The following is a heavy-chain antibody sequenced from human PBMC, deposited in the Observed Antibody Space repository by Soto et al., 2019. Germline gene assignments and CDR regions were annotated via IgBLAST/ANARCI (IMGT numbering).Heavy chain of an antibody. CDR2: INHSGST. Sequence: PSETLSLTCAVYGGSFSGYYWSWIRHPPGKGLEWIGEINHSGSTNYNPSLKSRVTISVDTSKNQFSLKLSSVTAADTAVYYCARGYYDFWSGYRRSGRMDVWGQGTTVTVSS. V-gene: IGHV4-34*01. CDR3: ARGYYDFWSGYRRSGRMDV. D-gene: IGHD3-3*01. J-gene: IGHJ6*02. CDR1: GGSFSGYY.